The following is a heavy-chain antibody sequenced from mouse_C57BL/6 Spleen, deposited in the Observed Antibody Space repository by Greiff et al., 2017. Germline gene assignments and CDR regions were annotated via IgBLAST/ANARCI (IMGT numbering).Heavy chain of an antibody. CDR3: ARLGYGSSFAY. D-gene: IGHD1-1*01. Sequence: QVQLKQSGAELVMPGASVKLSCKASGYTFTSYWMHWVKQRPGQGLEWIGEIDPSDSYTNYNQKLKGKSTLTVDKSSSTACMQLSSLTSEYSAVYYCARLGYGSSFAYWGQGTLVTVSA. CDR2: IDPSDSYT. V-gene: IGHV1-69*01. J-gene: IGHJ3*01. CDR1: GYTFTSYW.